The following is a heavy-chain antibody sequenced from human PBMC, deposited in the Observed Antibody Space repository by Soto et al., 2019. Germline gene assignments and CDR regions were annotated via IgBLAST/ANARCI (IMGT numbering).Heavy chain of an antibody. CDR2: ISGSGGST. D-gene: IGHD3-22*01. CDR3: AKDSLSSGYYSNWFDP. Sequence: GGSLRLSCAASGFTFSSYAMSWVRQAPGKGLEWVSAISGSGGSTYYADSVKGRFTISRDNSKNTLYLQMNSLRAEDTAVYYCAKDSLSSGYYSNWFDPWGQGTLVTVSS. J-gene: IGHJ5*02. CDR1: GFTFSSYA. V-gene: IGHV3-23*01.